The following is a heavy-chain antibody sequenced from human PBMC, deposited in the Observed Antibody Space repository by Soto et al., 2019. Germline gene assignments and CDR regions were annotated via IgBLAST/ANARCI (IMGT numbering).Heavy chain of an antibody. CDR2: LYPGDSDI. CDR3: ARPTRGYSGYFDY. V-gene: IGHV5-51*01. Sequence: GESLKISCKGSGYSFTNYCIAWVRQMPGGGLEWMGILYPGDSDIRYSPSFQGQVTISADMSISTAYLQWSSLKASDTATYYCARPTRGYSGYFDYWGQGTLVTVSS. D-gene: IGHD5-12*01. J-gene: IGHJ4*02. CDR1: GYSFTNYC.